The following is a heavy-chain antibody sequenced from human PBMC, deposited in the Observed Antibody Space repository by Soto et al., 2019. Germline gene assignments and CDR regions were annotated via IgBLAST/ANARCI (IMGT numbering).Heavy chain of an antibody. CDR2: IDPSDSYT. CDR3: ARHEDVAQPTASFSFCF. V-gene: IGHV5-10-1*01. D-gene: IGHD2-2*01. J-gene: IGHJ4*02. Sequence: GESLKISCQGSGDMFTSYWITWVRQMPGKGLEWMGRIDPSDSYTIYSPSFQGHVTISTDKSISTAYLQWSSLKASDTAIYYCARHEDVAQPTASFSFCFWGQGTMVTVSS. CDR1: GDMFTSYW.